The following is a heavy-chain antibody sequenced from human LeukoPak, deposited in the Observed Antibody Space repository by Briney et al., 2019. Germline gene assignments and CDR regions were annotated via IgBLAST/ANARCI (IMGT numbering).Heavy chain of an antibody. D-gene: IGHD6-13*01. CDR1: GYPFTSYG. CDR2: INPYNGDT. CDR3: ERLAEQQLQSYFDY. V-gene: IGHV1-18*01. Sequence: GASVKVSCKTSGYPFTSYGIAWVRQAPGHGLEWMGWINPYNGDTNYAQNVQGRVTLTTDTSTGTASMELRSLTSDDAAVYYCERLAEQQLQSYFDYWGQGSLVTVSS. J-gene: IGHJ4*02.